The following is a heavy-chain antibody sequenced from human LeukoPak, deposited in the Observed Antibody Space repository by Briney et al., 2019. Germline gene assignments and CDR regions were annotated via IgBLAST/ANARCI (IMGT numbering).Heavy chain of an antibody. CDR3: ARGGQYYYDTLFSMDV. Sequence: PSETLSLTCTVSGGSISSYYWSWIRQPPGKGLEWIGYIYYSGSTNYNPSLKSRVTISVDTSKNQFSLKLSSVTAADTAVYYCARGGQYYYDTLFSMDVWGKGTTDTVSS. J-gene: IGHJ6*03. CDR2: IYYSGST. CDR1: GGSISSYY. V-gene: IGHV4-59*01. D-gene: IGHD3-22*01.